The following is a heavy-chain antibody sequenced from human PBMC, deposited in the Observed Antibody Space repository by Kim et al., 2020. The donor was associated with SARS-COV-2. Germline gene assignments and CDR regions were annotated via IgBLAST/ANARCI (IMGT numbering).Heavy chain of an antibody. CDR1: GYTFTRYA. CDR2: INAANGNT. CDR3: ARDACGRDCYMSGGNDY. J-gene: IGHJ4*02. V-gene: IGHV1-3*01. Sequence: ASVKVSCKASGYTFTRYAIHWVRQAPGQRLEWMGWINAANGNTKYSQKFQGRATITRDTSASTAYMELSSLRSEDTAVYYCARDACGRDCYMSGGNDYWGQGTLVTVSS. D-gene: IGHD2-21*02.